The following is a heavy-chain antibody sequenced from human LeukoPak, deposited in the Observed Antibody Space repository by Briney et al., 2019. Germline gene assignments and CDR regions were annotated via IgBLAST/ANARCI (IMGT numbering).Heavy chain of an antibody. CDR2: ISSSGSIM. CDR3: TRTPTYYDILTDYPYYFDY. Sequence: LPGRSLRLSCVASGFTFSSFQMNWVRQAPGKGLEWVSYISSSGSIMFYADSVKVRFTISRDNAKNSLYLHMNSLRAEDTAVYYCTRTPTYYDILTDYPYYFDYWGQGTLVTVSS. CDR1: GFTFSSFQ. D-gene: IGHD3-9*01. V-gene: IGHV3-48*03. J-gene: IGHJ4*02.